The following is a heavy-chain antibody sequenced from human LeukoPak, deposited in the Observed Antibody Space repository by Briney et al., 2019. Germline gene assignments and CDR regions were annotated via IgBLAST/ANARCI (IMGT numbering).Heavy chain of an antibody. CDR3: ARVRWGYYYYGMDV. D-gene: IGHD4-23*01. J-gene: IGHJ6*02. CDR2: TSAYNGNT. V-gene: IGHV1-18*01. Sequence: GASVKVSCKASGYTFTSYGISWVRQAPGQGLEWMGWTSAYNGNTNYAQKLQGRVTMTTDTSTSTAYMELRSLRSDDTAVYYCARVRWGYYYYGMDVWGQGTTVTVSS. CDR1: GYTFTSYG.